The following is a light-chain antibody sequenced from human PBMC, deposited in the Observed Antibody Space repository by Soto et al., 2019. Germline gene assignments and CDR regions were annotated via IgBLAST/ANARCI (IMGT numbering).Light chain of an antibody. J-gene: IGKJ2*01. CDR3: QQYGSSPNT. Sequence: EIVLTQSPGTLSLSPGERATLSCRASQSVSSSYLAWYQQKPGQAPRLPIYGASSRATGIPDRFSGSGSGTDFTLTISRLEPEDFAVYYCQQYGSSPNTFGQGTKLEIK. CDR2: GAS. V-gene: IGKV3-20*01. CDR1: QSVSSSY.